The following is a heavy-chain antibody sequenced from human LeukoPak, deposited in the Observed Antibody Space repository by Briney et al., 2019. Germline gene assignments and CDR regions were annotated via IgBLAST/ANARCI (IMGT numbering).Heavy chain of an antibody. CDR2: ISDGGERT. CDR3: AKVHDFWSGYYYFDY. V-gene: IGHV3-23*01. J-gene: IGHJ4*02. Sequence: GGSLRLSCAASGFTFSSNAMSWVRQAPGKGLEWVSGISDGGERTYYADSVKGRFTISRDNSKKTVYLQMNSLRGEDTAIYYCAKVHDFWSGYYYFDYWGQGTLVTVSS. D-gene: IGHD3-3*01. CDR1: GFTFSSNA.